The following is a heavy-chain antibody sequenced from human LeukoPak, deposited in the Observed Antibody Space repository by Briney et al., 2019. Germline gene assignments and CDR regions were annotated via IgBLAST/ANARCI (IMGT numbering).Heavy chain of an antibody. CDR3: ARENNDYGGKKAFEV. D-gene: IGHD4-23*01. CDR2: IHYSGNT. V-gene: IGHV4-30-4*01. CDR1: GGSSSSGDYF. Sequence: SETLSLTCAVSGGSSSSGDYFWSWIRQPPGKGLEWIGHIHYSGNTYYNPSLKSRVSISVDTSKNQFSLKLSSVTAADTAVYYCARENNDYGGKKAFEVWSQGTLVTVSS. J-gene: IGHJ4*02.